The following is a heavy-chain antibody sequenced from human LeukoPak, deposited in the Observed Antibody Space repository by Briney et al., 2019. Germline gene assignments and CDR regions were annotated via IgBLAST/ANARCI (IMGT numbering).Heavy chain of an antibody. D-gene: IGHD4-17*01. CDR1: GFTFSNYD. CDR3: ARWANGDYGRWYYDL. CDR2: IDTAGDT. J-gene: IGHJ2*01. Sequence: GGSLRLSCAASGFTFSNYDIHWVRQASGKGLEWVSGIDTAGDTKYPDSVKGRFAISRENAKNSLHLQMNSLKAGDTAIYYCARWANGDYGRWYYDLWGRGTLVTVSS. V-gene: IGHV3-13*01.